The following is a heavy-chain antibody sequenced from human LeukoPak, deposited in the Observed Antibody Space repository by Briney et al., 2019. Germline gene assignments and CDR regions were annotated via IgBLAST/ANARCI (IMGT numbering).Heavy chain of an antibody. Sequence: PGGSLRLSCAASGFTFSSYSMNWVRQAPGKGLEWVSSISSSSSYIYYADSVKGRFTISRDNAKNSLYLQMNSLRAEDTAVYYCARGTFGGYSFDYWGQGTLVTVSS. V-gene: IGHV3-21*01. CDR3: ARGTFGGYSFDY. CDR2: ISSSSSYI. J-gene: IGHJ4*02. D-gene: IGHD5-12*01. CDR1: GFTFSSYS.